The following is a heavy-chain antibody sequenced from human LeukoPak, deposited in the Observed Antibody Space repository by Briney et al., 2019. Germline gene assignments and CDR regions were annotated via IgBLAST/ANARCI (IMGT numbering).Heavy chain of an antibody. Sequence: SETLSLTCTVSGGSISSYYWSWIRQPPGKGLEWIGYIYYSGSTNYNPSLKSRVTISVDTSKNQFSLKLSSVTAADTAVYYCARDIAVGRYYYYYMDVWGKGTTVTVSS. V-gene: IGHV4-59*08. CDR1: GGSISSYY. CDR2: IYYSGST. D-gene: IGHD2-2*01. CDR3: ARDIAVGRYYYYYMDV. J-gene: IGHJ6*03.